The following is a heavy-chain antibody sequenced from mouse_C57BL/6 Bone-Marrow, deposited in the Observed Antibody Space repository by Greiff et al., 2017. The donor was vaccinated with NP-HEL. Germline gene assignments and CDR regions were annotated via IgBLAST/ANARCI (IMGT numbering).Heavy chain of an antibody. CDR1: GFTFSSYA. J-gene: IGHJ4*01. V-gene: IGHV5-4*03. CDR2: ISDGGSYT. Sequence: DVKLVESGGGLVKPGGSLKLSCAASGFTFSSYAMSWVRQTPEKRLEWVATISDGGSYTYYPDNVKGRFTISRDNAKNNLYLQMSHLKSEDTAMYYCARGMIHYYAMDYWGQGTSVTVSS. D-gene: IGHD2-4*01. CDR3: ARGMIHYYAMDY.